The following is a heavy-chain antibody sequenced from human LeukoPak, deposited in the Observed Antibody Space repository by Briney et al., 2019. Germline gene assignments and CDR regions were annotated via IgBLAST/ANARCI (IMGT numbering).Heavy chain of an antibody. CDR2: ISGSGGST. V-gene: IGHV3-23*01. Sequence: HPGVSLRLSCAASGFIFSSYAMSWVRQAPGKGLEWVSTISGSGGSTYYADSVKGRFTISRDNSKNTVYLQMNSLRAEDTAVYYCAKDRPCINDVCHGDFDYWGQGTLVTVSS. CDR1: GFIFSSYA. J-gene: IGHJ4*02. CDR3: AKDRPCINDVCHGDFDY. D-gene: IGHD2-8*01.